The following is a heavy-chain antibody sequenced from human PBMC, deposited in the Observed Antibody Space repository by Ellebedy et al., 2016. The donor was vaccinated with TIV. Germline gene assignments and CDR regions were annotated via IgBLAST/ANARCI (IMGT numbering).Heavy chain of an antibody. V-gene: IGHV3-48*02. D-gene: IGHD3-16*01. CDR2: MSSRSSTI. CDR1: GFTFSSYS. Sequence: GESLKISCAASGFTFSSYSMNWVRQAPGKGLEWVSYMSSRSSTIYYADSVKGRFTISRDNAKNSLYLQMNSLRDEDTAVYYCARVKDYDYVWGTYDAFDIWGQGTMVTVSS. CDR3: ARVKDYDYVWGTYDAFDI. J-gene: IGHJ3*02.